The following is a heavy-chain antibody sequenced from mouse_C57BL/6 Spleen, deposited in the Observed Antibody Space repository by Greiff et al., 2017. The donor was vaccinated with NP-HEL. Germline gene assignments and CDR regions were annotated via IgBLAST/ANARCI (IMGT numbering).Heavy chain of an antibody. CDR3: ARPFYGSSLYWYFDV. D-gene: IGHD1-1*01. Sequence: VQLQQPGAELVRPGSSVKLSCKASGYTFTSYWMHWVKQRPIQGLEWIGNIDPSDSETHYNQKFKDKATLTVDKSSSTAYMQLSSLTSEDSAVYYCARPFYGSSLYWYFDVWGTGTTVTVSS. V-gene: IGHV1-52*01. CDR1: GYTFTSYW. CDR2: IDPSDSET. J-gene: IGHJ1*03.